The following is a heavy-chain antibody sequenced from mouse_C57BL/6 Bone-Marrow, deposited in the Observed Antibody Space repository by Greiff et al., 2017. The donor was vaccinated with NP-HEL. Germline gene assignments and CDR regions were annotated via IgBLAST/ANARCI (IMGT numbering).Heavy chain of an antibody. V-gene: IGHV1-81*01. CDR1: GYTFTSYG. CDR3: ARPLDWCSWFAY. CDR2: IYPRSGNT. D-gene: IGHD1-1*02. J-gene: IGHJ3*01. Sequence: VQLQQSGAELARPGASVKLSCKASGYTFTSYGISWVKQRTGQGLEWIGEIYPRSGNTYYNEKFKGKATLTADKSSSTAYMELRSLTSEDSAVDFCARPLDWCSWFAYWGQGTLVTVSA.